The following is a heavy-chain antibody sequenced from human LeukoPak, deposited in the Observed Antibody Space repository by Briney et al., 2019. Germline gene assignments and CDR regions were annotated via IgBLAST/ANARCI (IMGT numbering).Heavy chain of an antibody. CDR1: GYTFTGYY. CDR3: ARAGYSYGYEDY. Sequence: ASVKVSCKASGYTFTGYYMHWVRQAPGQGLEWMGWINPNSGGTNYAQKFQGRVTMTRDTSISTAYMGLSRLRSDDTAAYYCARAGYSYGYEDYWGQGTLVTVSS. V-gene: IGHV1-2*02. CDR2: INPNSGGT. J-gene: IGHJ4*02. D-gene: IGHD5-18*01.